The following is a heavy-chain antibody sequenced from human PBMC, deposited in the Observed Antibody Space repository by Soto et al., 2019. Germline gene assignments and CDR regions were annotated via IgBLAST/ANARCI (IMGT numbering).Heavy chain of an antibody. CDR1: GYTFTNYG. CDR2: ISAYNGHT. CDR3: ARKGAGTNPLGD. D-gene: IGHD2-8*01. J-gene: IGHJ4*02. Sequence: QVQLVQSGPEVKKPGASVKVSCKASGYTFTNYGFNWVRQAPGQGLEWMGWISAYNGHTKYSQIFQARVIMTTDTSTSTAYMELRSLTSDDTAVYYCARKGAGTNPLGDWGQGTLVTVSS. V-gene: IGHV1-18*01.